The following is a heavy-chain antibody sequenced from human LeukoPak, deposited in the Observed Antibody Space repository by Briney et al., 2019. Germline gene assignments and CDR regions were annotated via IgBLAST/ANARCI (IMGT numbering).Heavy chain of an antibody. CDR2: INPNSGGT. V-gene: IGHV1-2*02. Sequence: ASVKVSCKASGYTFTGYYMHWVRQAPGQGLEWMGWINPNSGGTNYAQKFQGRVTMTRDTSISTAYMELSRLRSDDTAVYYCASAHITRGVGATRFDYWGQGTLVTVSS. CDR3: ASAHITRGVGATRFDY. CDR1: GYTFTGYY. J-gene: IGHJ4*02. D-gene: IGHD1-26*01.